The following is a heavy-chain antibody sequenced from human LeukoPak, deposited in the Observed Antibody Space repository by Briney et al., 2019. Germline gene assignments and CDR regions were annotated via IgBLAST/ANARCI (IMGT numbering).Heavy chain of an antibody. D-gene: IGHD3-16*01. CDR2: INPSGGST. CDR1: GYTFTSYY. V-gene: IGHV1-46*01. Sequence: GASVRVSCKASGYTFTSYYMHWVRQAPGQGLEWMGLINPSGGSTSYAQKFQGRVTMTRDTSTSTVYMELSSLRSEDTAVYYCARDRGGYDYVWGDAFDIWGQGTMVTVSS. J-gene: IGHJ3*02. CDR3: ARDRGGYDYVWGDAFDI.